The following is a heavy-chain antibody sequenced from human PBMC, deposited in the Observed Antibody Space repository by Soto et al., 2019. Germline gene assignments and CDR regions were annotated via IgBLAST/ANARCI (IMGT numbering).Heavy chain of an antibody. J-gene: IGHJ4*02. CDR2: INAGNGNT. CDR3: AKSATVPAAIAY. CDR1: RYTFTSYA. V-gene: IGHV1-3*01. Sequence: ASVKVSCKASRYTFTSYAMHWVRQAPGQRLEWMGWINAGNGNTKYSQKIQGRVTITRDTSASTAYMELSILRSEVTPVYYCAKSATVPAAIAYWGQGTLVTVFS. D-gene: IGHD2-2*02.